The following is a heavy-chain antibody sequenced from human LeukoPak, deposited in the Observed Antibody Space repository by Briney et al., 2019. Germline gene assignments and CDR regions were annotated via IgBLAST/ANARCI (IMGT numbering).Heavy chain of an antibody. CDR1: GFTFSTYA. Sequence: PGGSLRLSCAASGFTFSTYAMHSVRQAPGKGLEYVSAISSNGGSTFYANSVKGRFTISRDNSKNTLSLQMGNLRAEDMTVYYCARGEYDFWSGYYPLYYWGQGTLVTVSS. D-gene: IGHD3-3*01. CDR3: ARGEYDFWSGYYPLYY. J-gene: IGHJ4*02. CDR2: ISSNGGST. V-gene: IGHV3-64*01.